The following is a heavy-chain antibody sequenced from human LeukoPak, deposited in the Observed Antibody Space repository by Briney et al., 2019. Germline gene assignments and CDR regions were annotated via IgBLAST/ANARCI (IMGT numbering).Heavy chain of an antibody. CDR1: GGSISSSSYY. CDR2: IYYSGST. V-gene: IGHV4-39*07. J-gene: IGHJ4*01. D-gene: IGHD3/OR15-3a*01. Sequence: SETLSLTCTVSGGSISSSSYYWGWIRQPPGKGLEWIGSIYYSGSTYYNPSLKSRVTISVDTSRNQFSLKLSSVTAADTAVYYCARGRTYFDYWGQGTLVTVSS. CDR3: ARGRTYFDY.